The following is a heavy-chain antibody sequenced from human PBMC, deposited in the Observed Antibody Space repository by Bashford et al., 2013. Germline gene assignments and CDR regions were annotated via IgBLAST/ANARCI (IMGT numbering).Heavy chain of an antibody. CDR2: IVVGSGNT. CDR3: AAARVPAATHEWTRYYYGMDV. J-gene: IGHJ6*02. V-gene: IGHV1-58*02. D-gene: IGHD2-2*01. Sequence: SVKVSCKASGYTFTSYYMQWVRQARGQRLEWIGWIVVGSGNTNYAQKFQERVTITRDMSTSTAYMELSSLRSEDTAVYYCAAARVPAATHEWTRYYYGMDVWGQGTTVTVSS. CDR1: GYTFTSYY.